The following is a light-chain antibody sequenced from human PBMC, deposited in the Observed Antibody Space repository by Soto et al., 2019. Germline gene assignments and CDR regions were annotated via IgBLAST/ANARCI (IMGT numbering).Light chain of an antibody. CDR3: QQRSNWPPIT. CDR1: QSVSSSY. J-gene: IGKJ5*01. Sequence: MVFTQAPGTLSLSPGERXXXXXXXXQSVSSSYLAWYQQKPGQAPRLLIYDASQRATGIPARFSGSGSGTDFTLTISSLEPEDFAVYYCQQRSNWPPITFGQGTRLEIK. CDR2: DAS. V-gene: IGKV3-11*01.